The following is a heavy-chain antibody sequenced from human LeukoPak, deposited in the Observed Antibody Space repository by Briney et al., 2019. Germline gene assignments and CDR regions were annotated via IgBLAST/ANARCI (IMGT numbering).Heavy chain of an antibody. D-gene: IGHD6-13*01. CDR3: AREGSSPAHMDY. V-gene: IGHV3-33*01. CDR1: GFTFSSYG. Sequence: PGRSLRLSCAASGFTFSSYGMHWVRQAPGKGLEWVAVIWYDGSNKYYADSVKGRFTISRDNSKNTLYLQMNSLRAEDTAVYYCAREGSSPAHMDYWGQGTLVTVSS. CDR2: IWYDGSNK. J-gene: IGHJ4*02.